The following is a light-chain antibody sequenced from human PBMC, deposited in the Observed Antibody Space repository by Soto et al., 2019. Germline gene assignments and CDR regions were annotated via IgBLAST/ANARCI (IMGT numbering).Light chain of an antibody. Sequence: QAVVTQAPSVSVSPGGTVTLTCGWSSGSVSTSYYPSWYQQTPGQAPRTLIYNTYTRSSGVPDRFSASILGDKAALTITGAQADDEADYYCGLYMGSGIAVFGGGTKLTVL. CDR2: NTY. J-gene: IGLJ2*01. V-gene: IGLV8-61*01. CDR1: SGSVSTSYY. CDR3: GLYMGSGIAV.